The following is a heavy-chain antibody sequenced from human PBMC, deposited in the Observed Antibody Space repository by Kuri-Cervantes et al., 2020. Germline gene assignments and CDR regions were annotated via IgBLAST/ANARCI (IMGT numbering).Heavy chain of an antibody. CDR2: ISSDGSNK. CDR1: GFTFSSYG. CDR3: AKVSLAGSTFHSLATLSGMDV. D-gene: IGHD1-14*01. J-gene: IGHJ6*02. V-gene: IGHV3-30*18. Sequence: GGSLRLSCAASGFTFSSYGMHWVRQAPGKGLEWVAVISSDGSNKNYADSVKGRFTISRDNSKNTLYLQMNSLRVEDTAVYYCAKVSLAGSTFHSLATLSGMDVWGQGTTVTVSS.